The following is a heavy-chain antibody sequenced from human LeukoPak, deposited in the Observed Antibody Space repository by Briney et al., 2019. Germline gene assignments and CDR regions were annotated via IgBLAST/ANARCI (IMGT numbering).Heavy chain of an antibody. CDR2: INRDGSST. J-gene: IGHJ5*02. V-gene: IGHV3-74*01. CDR3: ARDRGGGTGWFDP. Sequence: GGSLRLSCAASGIIFSNYWMHWVRQAPGKGLVWVSRINRDGSSTSYADSVKGRFTISRDNAKNTLYLQMNSLRAEDTAVYYCARDRGGGTGWFDPWGQGTLVTVSS. D-gene: IGHD2-15*01. CDR1: GIIFSNYW.